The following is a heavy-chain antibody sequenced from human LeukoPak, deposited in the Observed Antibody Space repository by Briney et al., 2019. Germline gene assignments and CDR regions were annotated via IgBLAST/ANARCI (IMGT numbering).Heavy chain of an antibody. CDR3: ARAMTTVTTVLRGWFDP. Sequence: GASVKVSCKASGGTFSNYAFSWVRQASGQGLEWMGGIIPTFGTANYAQKFQGRVTITADKSTSTAYMELSSLRSEDTAVYYCARAMTTVTTVLRGWFDPWGQGTLVTVSS. CDR2: IIPTFGTA. J-gene: IGHJ5*02. V-gene: IGHV1-69*06. D-gene: IGHD4-17*01. CDR1: GGTFSNYA.